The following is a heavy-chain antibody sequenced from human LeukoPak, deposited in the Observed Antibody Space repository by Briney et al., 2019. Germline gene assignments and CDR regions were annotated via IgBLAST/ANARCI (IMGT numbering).Heavy chain of an antibody. V-gene: IGHV3-53*04. J-gene: IGHJ4*02. CDR2: IYSGGIT. Sequence: GGSLRLSCAASGFTVSSNYMSWVRQAPGKGLEWVSVIYSGGITYYADSVKGRFTISRHNSKNTLYLQMNSRRAEDTAVYYCATGRASRYYYDSSGYHHLLYFDYWGQATLVSVPS. D-gene: IGHD3-22*01. CDR3: ATGRASRYYYDSSGYHHLLYFDY. CDR1: GFTVSSNY.